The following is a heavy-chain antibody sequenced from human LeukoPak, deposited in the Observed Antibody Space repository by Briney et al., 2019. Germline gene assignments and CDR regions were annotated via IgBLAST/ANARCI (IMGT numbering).Heavy chain of an antibody. J-gene: IGHJ4*02. D-gene: IGHD5-18*01. CDR3: AGARGYSYGYEGYFDY. CDR2: IIPIFGTA. V-gene: IGHV1-69*05. Sequence: SVKVSCKASGGTFSSYAISWVRQAPGQGLEWMGGIIPIFGTANYAQKFQGRVTITTDESTSTAYMELSSLRSEDTAVYYCAGARGYSYGYEGYFDYWGQGTLVTVSS. CDR1: GGTFSSYA.